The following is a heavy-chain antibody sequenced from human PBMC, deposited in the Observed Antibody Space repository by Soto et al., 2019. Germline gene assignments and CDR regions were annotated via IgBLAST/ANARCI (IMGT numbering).Heavy chain of an antibody. CDR3: ARGTPTPGLDY. V-gene: IGHV3-7*03. D-gene: IGHD2-15*01. CDR2: INQDGSQT. J-gene: IGHJ4*02. Sequence: VGSLRLSCAASGFTFNNYWMNWVRQAPGKGLEWVANINQDGSQTNYVGSVKGRFTISRDNAKNSLYLQMNSLGAEDTAVYYCARGTPTPGLDYWGQGTLVTVSS. CDR1: GFTFNNYW.